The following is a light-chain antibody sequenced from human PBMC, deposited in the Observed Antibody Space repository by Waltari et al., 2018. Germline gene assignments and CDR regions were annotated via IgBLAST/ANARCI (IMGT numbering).Light chain of an antibody. CDR3: QQYETYSGT. J-gene: IGKJ1*01. CDR2: AAS. CDR1: QSISSY. V-gene: IGKV1-39*01. Sequence: DIQMTQSPSSLSASVGDRVTITCRASQSISSYLNWYQQKPGKAPKLLIYAASSLQSGVPSRFSGSGSGTEFTLTISNLQPDDFATYYCQQYETYSGTFGQGTKVEIK.